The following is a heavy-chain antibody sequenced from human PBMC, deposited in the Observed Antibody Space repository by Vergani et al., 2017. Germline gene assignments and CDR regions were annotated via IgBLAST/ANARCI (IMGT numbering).Heavy chain of an antibody. CDR1: GGSITYGAFY. V-gene: IGHV4-61*08. D-gene: IGHD5-18*01. CDR2: IYYSGST. Sequence: QLQLQESGPGLVKPSETLSLTCTVSGGSITYGAFYWGWIRQSPGKGLEWIGYIYYSGSTNYNPSLKSRVTISVDTSKNQFSLKLSSVTAADTAVYYCARVYEYSYGYWFDPWGQGTLVTVSS. CDR3: ARVYEYSYGYWFDP. J-gene: IGHJ5*02.